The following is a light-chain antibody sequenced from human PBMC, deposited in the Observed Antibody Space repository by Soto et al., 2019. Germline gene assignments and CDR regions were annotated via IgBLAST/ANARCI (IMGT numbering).Light chain of an antibody. CDR3: NSLTTSSTLI. CDR2: DVN. CDR1: SSDIGAYNF. V-gene: IGLV2-14*03. J-gene: IGLJ2*01. Sequence: QSALTQPASVSGSPGQSITISCTGTSSDIGAYNFVSWYQQHPGKAPKLMLYDVNIRPSGVSNRFSGSKSGNTASLTISGLQAEDEADYYCNSLTTSSTLIFGGGTKLTVL.